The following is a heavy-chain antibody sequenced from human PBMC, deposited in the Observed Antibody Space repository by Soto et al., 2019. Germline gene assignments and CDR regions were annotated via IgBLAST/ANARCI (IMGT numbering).Heavy chain of an antibody. D-gene: IGHD6-19*01. CDR3: ATGGIIAVAGLDSDY. V-gene: IGHV1-24*01. Sequence: ASVKVSCKVSGYTLTELSMHWVRQAPGKGLEWMGGFDPEDGETIYAQKFQGRVTMTEDTSTDTAYMELSSLRSEDTAVYYCATGGIIAVAGLDSDYWGQGTLVTVSS. J-gene: IGHJ4*02. CDR2: FDPEDGET. CDR1: GYTLTELS.